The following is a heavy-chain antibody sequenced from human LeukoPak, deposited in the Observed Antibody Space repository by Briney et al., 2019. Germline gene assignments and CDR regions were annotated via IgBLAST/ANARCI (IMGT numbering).Heavy chain of an antibody. CDR1: AYTFTSYD. Sequence: ASVKVASKASAYTFTSYDINWVRQATGQGLEWMGWMNPNSGNTGYAQKIQGRVTMTRNTSISTAYMELSSLRSEDTAVYYCARGGDSSGYVPDYWGQGTLVTVSS. D-gene: IGHD3-22*01. CDR2: MNPNSGNT. J-gene: IGHJ4*02. CDR3: ARGGDSSGYVPDY. V-gene: IGHV1-8*01.